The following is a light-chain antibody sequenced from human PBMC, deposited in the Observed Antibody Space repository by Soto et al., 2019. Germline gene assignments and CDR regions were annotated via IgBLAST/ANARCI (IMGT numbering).Light chain of an antibody. CDR3: QQYKCYST. Sequence: EPVMTQSPATLSVSPGASATLSCRASHSVGSTLAWYQQKPGQAPRLLMYDTSXRAXGIPARSSGSGSGTEFTLAIGSLQPEDFASYYCQQYKCYSTFGQGTKVDIK. CDR1: HSVGST. J-gene: IGKJ1*01. CDR2: DTS. V-gene: IGKV3-15*01.